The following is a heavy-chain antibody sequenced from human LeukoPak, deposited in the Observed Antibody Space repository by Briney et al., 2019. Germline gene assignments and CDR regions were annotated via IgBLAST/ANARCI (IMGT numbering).Heavy chain of an antibody. CDR1: EFTFSSYS. D-gene: IGHD2-2*01. CDR3: AKERRAVVVPAAGDY. J-gene: IGHJ4*02. V-gene: IGHV3-23*01. CDR2: ISGSGGST. Sequence: PAESLRLSCAASEFTFSSYSMSWVRQAPGKGLEWVSGISGSGGSTYYADSVKGRFTISRDNSKYTLYLQMNSLRAEETAVYYCAKERRAVVVPAAGDYWGQGTLVTVSS.